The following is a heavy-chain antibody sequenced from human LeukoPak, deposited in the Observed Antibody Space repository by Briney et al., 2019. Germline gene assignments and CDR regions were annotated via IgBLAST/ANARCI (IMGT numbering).Heavy chain of an antibody. CDR2: INWNGGRT. CDR3: ARLAYSGSSYVDY. D-gene: IGHD1-26*01. Sequence: GGSLRLSCAASGFTFDDYDMTWVRQAPGKGLEWVSGINWNGGRTGYADSVKGRFTISRDNAKNSLYLQMNTLRAEDTALYYCARLAYSGSSYVDYWGQGTLVTASS. CDR1: GFTFDDYD. V-gene: IGHV3-20*04. J-gene: IGHJ4*02.